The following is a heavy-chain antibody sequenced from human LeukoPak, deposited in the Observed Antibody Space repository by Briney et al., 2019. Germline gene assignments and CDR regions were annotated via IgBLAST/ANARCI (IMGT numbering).Heavy chain of an antibody. CDR2: ISSRSSTI. V-gene: IGHV3-48*04. J-gene: IGHJ6*03. D-gene: IGHD3-9*01. CDR3: ARDPLTLYNYYMDV. CDR1: GFTFSSYS. Sequence: GGSLRLSCAASGFTFSSYSMDWVRQAPGKGLEWVSFISSRSSTIYYADSVKGRFTISRDNAKNSLYLQMNSLRAEDTAVYYCARDPLTLYNYYMDVWGKGTTVTVSS.